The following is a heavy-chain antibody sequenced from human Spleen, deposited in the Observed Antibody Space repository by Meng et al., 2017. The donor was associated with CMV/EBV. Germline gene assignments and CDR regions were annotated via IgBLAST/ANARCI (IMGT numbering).Heavy chain of an antibody. Sequence: ASVKVSCKASGYTFTGYYMHWVRQAPGQGLEWMGWINPNSGGTNYAQKFQGRVTMTRDTSISTVYMELTRLSSDDTAVYYCARDILLWDDTSGHGFDIWGQGTMVTVSS. CDR1: GYTFTGYY. J-gene: IGHJ3*02. CDR3: ARDILLWDDTSGHGFDI. V-gene: IGHV1-2*02. CDR2: INPNSGGT. D-gene: IGHD3-22*01.